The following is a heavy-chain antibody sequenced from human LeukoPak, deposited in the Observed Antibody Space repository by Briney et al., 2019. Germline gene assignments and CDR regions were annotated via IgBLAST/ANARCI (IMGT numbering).Heavy chain of an antibody. Sequence: GGSLRLSCAASGFIFSDYYMGWIRQAPGRGLEWVSYITDSGSKIYYTDSVKGRFTMSRDNAKKSLYLQINSLRAEDTAVYYCARARFDTSGYYYRGFDIWGQGTMVTVSS. CDR2: ITDSGSKI. V-gene: IGHV3-11*04. J-gene: IGHJ3*02. CDR1: GFIFSDYY. CDR3: ARARFDTSGYYYRGFDI. D-gene: IGHD3-22*01.